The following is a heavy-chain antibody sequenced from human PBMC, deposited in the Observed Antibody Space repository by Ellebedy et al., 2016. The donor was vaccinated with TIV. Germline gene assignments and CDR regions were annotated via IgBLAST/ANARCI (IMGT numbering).Heavy chain of an antibody. CDR1: GFTVSSSS. J-gene: IGHJ4*02. V-gene: IGHV3-53*01. Sequence: GGSLRLSCAASGFTVSSSSLTWVRQAPGKGLQWVSIIYTTGLITYADSVRGRFTISRDSSENTLYLQMNRLRADDAAVYYCAKDYTAYSNDVWGQGSLVTVSS. CDR2: IYTTGLI. D-gene: IGHD5-18*01. CDR3: AKDYTAYSNDV.